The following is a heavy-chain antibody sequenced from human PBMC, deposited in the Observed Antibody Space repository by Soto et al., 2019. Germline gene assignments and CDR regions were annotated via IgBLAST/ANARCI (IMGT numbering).Heavy chain of an antibody. Sequence: GSLRLCCGAVECTFSGFVVNWVSKAPGKGLEWVSYISSSSSTIYYADSVKGRFTISRDNAKNSLYLQMNSLRAEDTAVYYCARASGGAAGFIWGQGTLVTGSS. D-gene: IGHD1-26*01. J-gene: IGHJ4*02. CDR3: ARASGGAAGFI. V-gene: IGHV3-48*01. CDR1: ECTFSGFV. CDR2: ISSSSSTI.